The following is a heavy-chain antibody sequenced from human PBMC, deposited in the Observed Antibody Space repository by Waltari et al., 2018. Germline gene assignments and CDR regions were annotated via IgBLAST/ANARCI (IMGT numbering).Heavy chain of an antibody. CDR2: IIPMFETA. CDR3: ARGGLYGQQLLESAFEI. CDR1: GGSFSTYA. J-gene: IGHJ3*02. V-gene: IGHV1-69*05. D-gene: IGHD6-13*01. Sequence: QVQLVQSGAEVKKPGSSVKVSCKASGGSFSTYAITWVRQPPGQGLEWMGGIIPMFETANYAQKFQERVTITTDGSMTTAYMELSSLTSEDTAVYYCARGGLYGQQLLESAFEIWGQGTKVTVAS.